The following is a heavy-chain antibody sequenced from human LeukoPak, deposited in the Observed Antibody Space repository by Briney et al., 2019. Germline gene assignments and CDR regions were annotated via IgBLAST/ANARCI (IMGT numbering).Heavy chain of an antibody. CDR1: SGSFSGYY. Sequence: SGTLSLTCAVYSGSFSGYYWSWIRQPPGKGLEWIGYIYYSGSTNYNPSLKSRVTISVDTSKNQFSLKLSSVTAADTAVYYCARGVGDILTGYYNVPKYYFDYWGQGTLVTVSS. CDR3: ARGVGDILTGYYNVPKYYFDY. D-gene: IGHD3-9*01. CDR2: IYYSGST. V-gene: IGHV4-59*01. J-gene: IGHJ4*02.